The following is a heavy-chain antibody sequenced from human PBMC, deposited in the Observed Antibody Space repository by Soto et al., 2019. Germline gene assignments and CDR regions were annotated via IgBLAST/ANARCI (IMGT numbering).Heavy chain of an antibody. CDR3: ASGAYCGGDCYPQYFQH. V-gene: IGHV1-69*13. CDR1: GYIFTNYA. J-gene: IGHJ1*01. D-gene: IGHD2-21*02. Sequence: SVKVSCKASGYIFTNYAISWVRQAPGQGLEWMGGIIPIFGTANYAQKFQGRVTITADESTSTAYMELSSLRSEDTAVYYCASGAYCGGDCYPQYFQHWGQGTLVTVSS. CDR2: IIPIFGTA.